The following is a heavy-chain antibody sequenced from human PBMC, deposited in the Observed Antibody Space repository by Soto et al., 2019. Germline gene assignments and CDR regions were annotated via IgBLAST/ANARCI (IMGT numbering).Heavy chain of an antibody. CDR2: IIRIFGTA. CDR1: GDTFNSYA. J-gene: IGHJ6*02. D-gene: IGHD4-17*01. Sequence: QVQLVQSGAEVKKPGSSVKVSCKASGDTFNSYAISWVRQAPGQGLEWMGGIIRIFGTADYAQKFQGRVTITADESTSTAYMELGSLRSEDTAVYYCARNPMTTVTTIYYYGMDVWGQGTTVTVSS. V-gene: IGHV1-69*12. CDR3: ARNPMTTVTTIYYYGMDV.